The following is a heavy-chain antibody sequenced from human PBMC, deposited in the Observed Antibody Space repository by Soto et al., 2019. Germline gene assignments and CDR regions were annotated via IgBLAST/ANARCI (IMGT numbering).Heavy chain of an antibody. V-gene: IGHV3-9*01. J-gene: IGHJ3*02. CDR1: GFTFDDYA. CDR3: AKDRLFIAARDAFDI. CDR2: ISWNSGSI. Sequence: GGSLRLSCAASGFTFDDYAMHWVRQAPGKGLEWVSGISWNSGSIGYADSVKGRFTISRDNAKNSLYLQMNSLRAEDTALYYCAKDRLFIAARDAFDIWGQGTMVTVSS. D-gene: IGHD6-25*01.